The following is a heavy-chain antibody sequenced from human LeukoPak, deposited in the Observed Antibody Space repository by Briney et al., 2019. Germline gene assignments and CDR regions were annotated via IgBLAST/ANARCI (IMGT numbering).Heavy chain of an antibody. Sequence: SETLSLTCRVSGGSIGNGDYYWGWIRQAPGKGLEWIGSIFFGGSTHYNPSLKSRATISVDTSKNQFSLKLTSVTAADAAMYYCARQLPTAAADTRGYFDYWGQGTVVTVSS. D-gene: IGHD6-25*01. V-gene: IGHV4-39*01. CDR1: GGSIGNGDYY. CDR2: IFFGGST. J-gene: IGHJ4*01. CDR3: ARQLPTAAADTRGYFDY.